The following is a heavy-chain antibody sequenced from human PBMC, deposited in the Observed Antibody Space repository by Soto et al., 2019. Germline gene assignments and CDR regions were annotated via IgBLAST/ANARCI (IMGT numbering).Heavy chain of an antibody. Sequence: EVQLMKSGGGLVQPGGSLKVSCAASGFTFSGSSIHWVRQAPGKGLEWVGRIRSKANNHATAYGASVTGRFTISRDDSKNTAYLQMNSLETEDTAVYYCTRYVETAIWDVWGQGTTVTVSS. J-gene: IGHJ6*02. CDR3: TRYVETAIWDV. CDR2: IRSKANNHAT. V-gene: IGHV3-73*02. CDR1: GFTFSGSS. D-gene: IGHD5-18*01.